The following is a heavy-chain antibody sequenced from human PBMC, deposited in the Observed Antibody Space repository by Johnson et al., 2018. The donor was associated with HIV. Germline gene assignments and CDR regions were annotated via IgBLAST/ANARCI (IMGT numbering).Heavy chain of an antibody. V-gene: IGHV3-7*03. CDR2: INQGGSEK. Sequence: VQLVESGGGLVQPGGSLRLSCAASGFTFSSYWMSWVRQAPGKGLEWVANINQGGSEKYYVDSVKGRVTISRDNAKNSLFLQMNSLRAEDTAVYYCARDRTYCSGGSCYFDAFDIWGQGTMVTVSS. CDR1: GFTFSSYW. J-gene: IGHJ3*02. CDR3: ARDRTYCSGGSCYFDAFDI. D-gene: IGHD2-15*01.